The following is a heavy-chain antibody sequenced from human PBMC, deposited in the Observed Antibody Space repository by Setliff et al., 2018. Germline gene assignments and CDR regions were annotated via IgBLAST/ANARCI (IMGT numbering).Heavy chain of an antibody. J-gene: IGHJ4*02. CDR3: AKARNAGYAGGWYLNY. CDR2: ISGSGGST. V-gene: IGHV3-23*01. CDR1: GFTFRSYA. Sequence: HPGGSLRLSCAASGFTFRSYAMNWIRQAPGKGLEWVSAISGSGGSTYYADSVKGRFTISRDNSKNTLYLQMNSLRAEDTAVYYCAKARNAGYAGGWYLNYWGQGTLVTVSS. D-gene: IGHD2-15*01.